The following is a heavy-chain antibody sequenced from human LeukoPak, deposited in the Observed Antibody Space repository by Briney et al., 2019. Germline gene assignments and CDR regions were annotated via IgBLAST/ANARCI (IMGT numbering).Heavy chain of an antibody. CDR2: INHNGST. D-gene: IGHD6-13*01. CDR1: GGSFSGYY. J-gene: IGHJ4*02. CDR3: ARGSRMSSWY. V-gene: IGHV4-34*01. Sequence: SETLSLTCAVYGGSFSGYYWSWIRQPPGKGLEWIGEINHNGSTNYNPSLKSRVTISVDTSKNQFSLKLSSVTAADTAVYYCARGSRMSSWYWGQGTLVTVSS.